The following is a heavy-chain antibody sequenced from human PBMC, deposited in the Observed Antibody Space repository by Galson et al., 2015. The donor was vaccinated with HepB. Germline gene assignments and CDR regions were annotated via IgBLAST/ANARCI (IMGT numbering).Heavy chain of an antibody. D-gene: IGHD3-3*01. J-gene: IGHJ6*02. Sequence: SLRLSCAPSGFTFSSYAMHWVRQAPGKGLEWVAVISYDGSNKYYADSVKGRFTISRDNSKNTLYLQMNSLRAEDTAVYYCARSSGYSSDYYGMDVWGQGTTVTVSS. V-gene: IGHV3-30-3*01. CDR2: ISYDGSNK. CDR1: GFTFSSYA. CDR3: ARSSGYSSDYYGMDV.